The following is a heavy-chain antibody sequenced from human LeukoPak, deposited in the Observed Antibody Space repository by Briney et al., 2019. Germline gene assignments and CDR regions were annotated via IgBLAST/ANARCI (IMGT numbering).Heavy chain of an antibody. V-gene: IGHV4-61*01. J-gene: IGHJ2*01. CDR2: IYYSGST. Sequence: SETLSLTCTVSGGSISSSNYYWSWIRQPPGKGLEWIGYIYYSGSTNYNPSLKSRVTISVDTSKNQFSLKLSSVTAADTAVYYCARAELYWYFDLWGRGTLVTVSS. CDR3: ARAELYWYFDL. CDR1: GGSISSSNYY. D-gene: IGHD1-26*01.